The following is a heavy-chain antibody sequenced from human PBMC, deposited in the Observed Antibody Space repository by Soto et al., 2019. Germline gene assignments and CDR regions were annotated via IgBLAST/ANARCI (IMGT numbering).Heavy chain of an antibody. J-gene: IGHJ4*02. V-gene: IGHV3-7*01. CDR1: GFNFRRYW. D-gene: IGHD4-17*01. CDR3: ARDPTASYGDSLLFDY. CDR2: IKEDGSEQ. Sequence: EVQLVESGGGLVQPGGSLRLSCAASGFNFRRYWMSWVRQAPGKGLEWVANIKEDGSEQYYVDSVKGRFTIFRDNAKNSRSLQMNSLRAEDTAIDYCARDPTASYGDSLLFDYWGQGTLVIVSS.